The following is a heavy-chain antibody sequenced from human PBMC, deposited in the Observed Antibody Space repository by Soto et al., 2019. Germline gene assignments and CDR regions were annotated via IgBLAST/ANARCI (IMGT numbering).Heavy chain of an antibody. CDR3: AKLVGRDGGY. D-gene: IGHD3-10*01. CDR2: LSSSGDNT. Sequence: EVPLLESGGGLVQPGGSLRLSCAASGFTLSNYAMSWVRQAPGKGLEWVSSLSSSGDNTYYADSVKGRFTISRDNSKNTLYLQLNSLRVDDTAVYYCAKLVGRDGGYWGQGTLVTVSS. CDR1: GFTLSNYA. J-gene: IGHJ4*02. V-gene: IGHV3-23*01.